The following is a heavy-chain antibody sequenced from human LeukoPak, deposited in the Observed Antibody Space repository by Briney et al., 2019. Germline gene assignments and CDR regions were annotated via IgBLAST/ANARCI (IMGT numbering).Heavy chain of an antibody. CDR3: ATLYYDSSGRFYWYFDL. CDR1: GFTFSSYA. J-gene: IGHJ2*01. CDR2: ISGSGGST. Sequence: GGSLRLSCAAAGFTFSSYAMSWVRQAPGKGLEWVSAISGSGGSTYYVDSVKGRFTISRDNSKNTLYLQMNSLRAEDTAVYYCATLYYDSSGRFYWYFDLWGRGTLVTVS. V-gene: IGHV3-23*01. D-gene: IGHD3-22*01.